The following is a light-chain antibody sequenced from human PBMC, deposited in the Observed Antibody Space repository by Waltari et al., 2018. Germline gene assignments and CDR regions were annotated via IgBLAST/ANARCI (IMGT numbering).Light chain of an antibody. CDR3: QQYDILPLT. J-gene: IGKJ3*01. CDR1: QDINNC. Sequence: DIQMTQSPSSLSAYVGDRVTSTSQASQDINNCLNWYQQKPGKAPKCLIYDASNLEAGVPSRFSGSGSGTHFTLTISSLQPEDIATYYCQQYDILPLTFGPGTKVDIK. CDR2: DAS. V-gene: IGKV1-33*01.